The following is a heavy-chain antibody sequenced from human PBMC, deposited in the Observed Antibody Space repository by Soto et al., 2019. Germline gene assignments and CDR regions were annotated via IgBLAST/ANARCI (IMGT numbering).Heavy chain of an antibody. CDR2: INAGNGNT. Sequence: ASVKVSCKASGYTFTSYAIHWVRQAPGQRLEWMGWINAGNGNTKYSQKFQGRVTITRDTSASTAYMELSSLRSEDTAVYYCARERSGYSPLDVWGQGTTVTVSS. D-gene: IGHD3-3*01. V-gene: IGHV1-3*01. CDR1: GYTFTSYA. CDR3: ARERSGYSPLDV. J-gene: IGHJ6*02.